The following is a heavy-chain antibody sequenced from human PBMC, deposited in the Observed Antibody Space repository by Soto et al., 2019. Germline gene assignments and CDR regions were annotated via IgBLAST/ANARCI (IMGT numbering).Heavy chain of an antibody. Sequence: GGSLRLSCAASGFTYSTYTMHWVRQAPGKGLEWVAVISYDGSNKYYADSVKGRFTISGDNSKNTLYLQMNSLRAEDTAVYYCANFPWDYGMDVWGQGTTVTVSS. V-gene: IGHV3-30-3*01. CDR2: ISYDGSNK. D-gene: IGHD1-26*01. CDR3: ANFPWDYGMDV. CDR1: GFTYSTYT. J-gene: IGHJ6*02.